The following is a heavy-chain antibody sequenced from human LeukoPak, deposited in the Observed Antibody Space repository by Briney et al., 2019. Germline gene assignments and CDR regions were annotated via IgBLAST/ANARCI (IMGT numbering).Heavy chain of an antibody. CDR2: IIPILDVA. V-gene: IGHV1-69*04. Sequence: GSSVKVSCKASGGTFSSYAISWVRQAPGQGLEWMGRIIPILDVANYAQKFQGRATITADKSTSTAYMELSSLGSEDTAVYYCARDPAATAGVAAAGSYYFDYWGQGTLATVSS. D-gene: IGHD6-13*01. J-gene: IGHJ4*02. CDR1: GGTFSSYA. CDR3: ARDPAATAGVAAAGSYYFDY.